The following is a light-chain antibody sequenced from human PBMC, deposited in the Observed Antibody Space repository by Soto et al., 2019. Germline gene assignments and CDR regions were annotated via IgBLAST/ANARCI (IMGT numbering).Light chain of an antibody. CDR3: CSYAGSYPYV. Sequence: QSVLTQPRSVSGSPGQSVTFSCTGTSSDVGGYNYVSWYQQHPGKAPKLMIYDVSKRPSGVPDRFSGSKSGNTASLTISGLQAEDEADYYCCSYAGSYPYVFGTGTKVTVL. CDR1: SSDVGGYNY. CDR2: DVS. V-gene: IGLV2-11*01. J-gene: IGLJ1*01.